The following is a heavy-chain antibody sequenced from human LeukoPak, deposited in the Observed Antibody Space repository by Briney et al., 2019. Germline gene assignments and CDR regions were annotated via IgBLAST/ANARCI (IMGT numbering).Heavy chain of an antibody. CDR3: ARDGGGEYYFDY. CDR1: GGSLSSYY. V-gene: IGHV4-59*01. J-gene: IGHJ4*02. Sequence: SETLSLTCTVSGGSLSSYYWSWIRQPPGKGLEWIGYIYYSGSTNYNPSLKSRVNISVDTSKNQFSLKLSSVTAAGTAVYYCARDGGGEYYFDYWGQGTLVTVSS. D-gene: IGHD3-16*01. CDR2: IYYSGST.